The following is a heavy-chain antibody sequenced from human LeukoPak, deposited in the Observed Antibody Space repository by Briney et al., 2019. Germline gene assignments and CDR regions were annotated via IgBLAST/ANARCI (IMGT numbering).Heavy chain of an antibody. V-gene: IGHV3-7*01. Sequence: PGGSLRLSCAASGFTFSSYWMSWVRQAPGKGLEWVADIKEDGSEKYYVDSVKGQFTISRDNAKNSLYLQMNSLRAEDTAVYYCALNPDYYGSGSFDYWGQGTLVPVSS. J-gene: IGHJ4*02. CDR1: GFTFSSYW. D-gene: IGHD3-10*01. CDR2: IKEDGSEK. CDR3: ALNPDYYGSGSFDY.